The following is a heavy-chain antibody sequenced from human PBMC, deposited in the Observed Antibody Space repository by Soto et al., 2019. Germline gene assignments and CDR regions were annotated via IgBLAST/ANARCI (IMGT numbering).Heavy chain of an antibody. CDR1: GGSISSSSYY. J-gene: IGHJ5*02. V-gene: IGHV4-39*01. D-gene: IGHD3-10*01. CDR2: IFYSGST. CDR3: ARLLWSRGDWFDP. Sequence: SETLSLTCTVSGGSISSSSYYWGWIRQPPGKGLEWIGSIFYSGSTYYNPSLKSRVTISVDTSKNQFSLKLSSVTAADTAVYYCARLLWSRGDWFDPWGQGTLVTVSS.